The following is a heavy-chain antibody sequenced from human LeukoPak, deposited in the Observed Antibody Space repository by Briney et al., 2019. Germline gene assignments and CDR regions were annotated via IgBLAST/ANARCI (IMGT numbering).Heavy chain of an antibody. CDR2: ISSSSSYI. CDR1: GFTFSSYS. V-gene: IGHV3-21*01. J-gene: IGHJ4*02. CDR3: ASGYDHYDILTGYYPLTYYFDY. D-gene: IGHD3-9*01. Sequence: PGGSLRLPCAASGFTFSSYSMNWVRQAPGKGLEWVSSISSSSSYIYYADSVKGRFTISRDNAKNSLYLQMNSLRAEDTAVYYCASGYDHYDILTGYYPLTYYFDYWGQGTLVTVSS.